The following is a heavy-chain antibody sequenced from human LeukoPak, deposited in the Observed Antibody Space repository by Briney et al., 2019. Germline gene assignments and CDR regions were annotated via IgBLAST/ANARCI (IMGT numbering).Heavy chain of an antibody. V-gene: IGHV1-69*05. CDR2: IIPIFGTA. D-gene: IGHD1-20*01. Sequence: GASVKVSCKASGGTFSSYAISWVRQAPGQGLEWMGRIIPIFGTANYAQKFQGRVTITTDESTSTAYMELSSLRSEDTAVYYCARVPGGNWNDESLKTRNWFDPWGQGTLVTVSS. CDR3: ARVPGGNWNDESLKTRNWFDP. CDR1: GGTFSSYA. J-gene: IGHJ5*02.